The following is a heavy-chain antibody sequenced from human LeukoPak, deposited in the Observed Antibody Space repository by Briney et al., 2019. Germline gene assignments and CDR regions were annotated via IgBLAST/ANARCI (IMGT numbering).Heavy chain of an antibody. Sequence: SETLSLTCAVYGGSFSGYYWSWIRQPPGKGLEWIGEINHGGSTNYNPSLKSRVTISVDTSKNQFSLKLSSVTAADTAVYYCARGKGFTIFGVVVYYGMDVWGQGTTVTVSS. CDR3: ARGKGFTIFGVVVYYGMDV. CDR1: GGSFSGYY. CDR2: INHGGST. J-gene: IGHJ6*02. D-gene: IGHD3-3*01. V-gene: IGHV4-34*01.